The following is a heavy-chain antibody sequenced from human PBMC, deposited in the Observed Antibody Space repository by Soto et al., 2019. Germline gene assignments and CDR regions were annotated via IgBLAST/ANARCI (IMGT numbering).Heavy chain of an antibody. CDR3: AREPIAARRYYYGMDV. D-gene: IGHD6-6*01. CDR2: ISYDGSNK. Sequence: QVQLVESGGGVVQPGRSLRLSCAASGFTFSSYAMHWVRQAPGKGLEWVAVISYDGSNKYYADSVKGRFTISRDNSKNTLYLQMNSPRAEDTAVYYCAREPIAARRYYYGMDVWGQGTTVTVSS. V-gene: IGHV3-30-3*01. CDR1: GFTFSSYA. J-gene: IGHJ6*02.